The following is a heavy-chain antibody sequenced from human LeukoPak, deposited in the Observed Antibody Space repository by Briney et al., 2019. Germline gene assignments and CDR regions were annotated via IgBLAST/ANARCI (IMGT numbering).Heavy chain of an antibody. J-gene: IGHJ5*02. Sequence: ASVKVSCKASGYTFTSYDINWVRQAPGQGLEWMGWINPNNPATHSSHKFQGRVTMTSDSSISTVYLEVNRLKPDDTAVYFCARVRDYSNSPFNWFDAWGQGTLVIVSS. CDR1: GYTFTSYD. CDR3: ARVRDYSNSPFNWFDA. CDR2: INPNNPAT. V-gene: IGHV1-2*07. D-gene: IGHD6-6*01.